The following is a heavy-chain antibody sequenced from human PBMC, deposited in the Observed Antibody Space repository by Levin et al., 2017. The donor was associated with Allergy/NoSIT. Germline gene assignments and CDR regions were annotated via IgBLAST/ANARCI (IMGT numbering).Heavy chain of an antibody. CDR2: ISSSSSYI. Sequence: GESLKISCAASGFTFSSYSMNWVRQAPGKGLEWVSSISSSSSYIYYADSVKGRFTISRDNAKNSLYLQMNSLRAEDTAVYYCASSYYYYGMDVWGQGTTVTVSS. V-gene: IGHV3-21*01. J-gene: IGHJ6*02. CDR3: ASSYYYYGMDV. CDR1: GFTFSSYS.